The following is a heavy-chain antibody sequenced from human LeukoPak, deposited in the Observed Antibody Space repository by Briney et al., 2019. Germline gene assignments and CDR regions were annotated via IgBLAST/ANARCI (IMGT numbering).Heavy chain of an antibody. D-gene: IGHD3-22*01. Sequence: SETLSLTCTASGGSISSYYWSWIRQPPGKGLEWIGYIYTSGSTNYNPSLKSRVTISVDTSKNQFSLKLSSVTAADTAVYYCARRVFSDSSGYLSGAFDIWGQGTMVTVSS. CDR1: GGSISSYY. J-gene: IGHJ3*02. CDR2: IYTSGST. CDR3: ARRVFSDSSGYLSGAFDI. V-gene: IGHV4-4*09.